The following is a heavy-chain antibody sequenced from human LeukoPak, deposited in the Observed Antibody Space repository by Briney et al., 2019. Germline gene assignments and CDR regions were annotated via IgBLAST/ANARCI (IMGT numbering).Heavy chain of an antibody. CDR1: GYTFTSYG. Sequence: ASVKVSCKASGYTFTSYGISWVRQAPGQGLEWMGWISAYNGNTNYAQKLQGRVTMTTDTSTSTAYMELRSLRSDDTAVYYCARGEHITMIGGAFDIWGQGTMVTVSS. CDR2: ISAYNGNT. J-gene: IGHJ3*02. CDR3: ARGEHITMIGGAFDI. V-gene: IGHV1-18*01. D-gene: IGHD3-22*01.